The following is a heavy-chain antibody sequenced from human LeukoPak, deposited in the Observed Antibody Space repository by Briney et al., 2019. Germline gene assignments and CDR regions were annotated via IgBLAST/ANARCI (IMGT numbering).Heavy chain of an antibody. D-gene: IGHD2/OR15-2a*01. J-gene: IGHJ4*02. Sequence: SEILSLTCAVYGGSFSGYYWSWIRQPPGKGLEWIGEINHSGSTNYNPSLKSRVAISVDTSKNQFSLKLSSVTAADTAVYYCARFYFPTHFDDWGQGTLITVSS. CDR3: ARFYFPTHFDD. CDR2: INHSGST. V-gene: IGHV4-34*01. CDR1: GGSFSGYY.